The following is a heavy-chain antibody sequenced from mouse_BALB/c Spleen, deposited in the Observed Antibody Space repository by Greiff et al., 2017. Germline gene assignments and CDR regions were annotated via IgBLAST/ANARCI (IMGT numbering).Heavy chain of an antibody. J-gene: IGHJ1*01. CDR2: ISYSGST. CDR1: GDSITSGY. CDR3: ARWKLGRGYFDV. Sequence: EVQLQQSGPSLVKPSQTLSLTCSVTGDSITSGYWNWIRKFPGNKLEYMGYISYSGSTYYNPSLKSRISITRDTSKNQYYLQLNSVTTEDTATYYCARWKLGRGYFDVWGAGTTVTVSS. V-gene: IGHV3-8*02. D-gene: IGHD4-1*01.